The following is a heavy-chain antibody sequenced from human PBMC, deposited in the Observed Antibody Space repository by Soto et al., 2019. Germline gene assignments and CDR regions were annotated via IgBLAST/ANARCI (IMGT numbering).Heavy chain of an antibody. CDR2: INHSGST. CDR1: GGSISNTSYF. V-gene: IGHV4-39*07. J-gene: IGHJ5*02. D-gene: IGHD6-6*01. CDR3: ARGPGRRWAARFVGFDP. Sequence: SETLSLTCAVSGGSISNTSYFWGWIRQPPGKGLEWIGEINHSGSTNYNPSLKSRVTISVDTSKNQFSLKLSSVTAADTAVYYCARGPGRRWAARFVGFDPWGQGTLVTVS.